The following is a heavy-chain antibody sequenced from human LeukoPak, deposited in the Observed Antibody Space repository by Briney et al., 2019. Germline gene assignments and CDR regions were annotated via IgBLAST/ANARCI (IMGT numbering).Heavy chain of an antibody. J-gene: IGHJ3*02. CDR1: GYTFTSYY. Sequence: GASVKVSCKASGYTFTSYYMHWVRQAPGQGLEWMGIINPSGGSTSYAQKFQGRVTMTRDTSTSTVYMELSSLRSEDTAVYYCARSERSGAGTDAFDIWGQGTVVTVSS. D-gene: IGHD1-1*01. V-gene: IGHV1-46*01. CDR2: INPSGGST. CDR3: ARSERSGAGTDAFDI.